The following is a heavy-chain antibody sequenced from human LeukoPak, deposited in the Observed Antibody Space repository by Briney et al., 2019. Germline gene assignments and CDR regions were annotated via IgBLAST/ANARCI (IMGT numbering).Heavy chain of an antibody. V-gene: IGHV3-48*03. CDR2: ISSSGSTI. CDR3: AKGYSYDFGHNVGDYYYYMDV. CDR1: GFTFSSYE. Sequence: GGSLRLSCAASGFTFSSYEMNWVRQAPGKGLEWVSYISSSGSTIYYADSVKGRFTISRDNAKNSLYLQMNSLRAEDTAVYFCAKGYSYDFGHNVGDYYYYMDVWGKGTTVTVSS. D-gene: IGHD5-18*01. J-gene: IGHJ6*03.